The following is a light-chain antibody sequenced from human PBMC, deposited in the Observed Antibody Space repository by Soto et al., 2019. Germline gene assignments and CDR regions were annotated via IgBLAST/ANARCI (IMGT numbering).Light chain of an antibody. J-gene: IGLJ1*01. Sequence: QSALIQPPSVSGSPGQSVTISCTGTRSDVGSYDYVSWYQQHPGTVPKPMIYNVTTQPSGVPDRFSGSRSGNSASMTISGLQAEDEADYSCCSYTSSATYVFETGTKLTVL. CDR2: NVT. CDR1: RSDVGSYDY. V-gene: IGLV2-11*01. CDR3: CSYTSSATYV.